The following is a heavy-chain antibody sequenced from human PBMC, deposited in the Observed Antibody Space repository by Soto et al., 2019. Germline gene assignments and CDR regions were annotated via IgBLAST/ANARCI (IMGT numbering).Heavy chain of an antibody. J-gene: IGHJ4*02. CDR1: GFTFSGYA. CDR2: ISYDGNNK. V-gene: IGHV3-30-3*01. Sequence: QVQLVESGGGVVQPGRSLRLSCAASGFTFSGYAMYWVRQAPGKGLEWVAVISYDGNNKYYADSVKGRFTISRDNSKNPLDLQRNSLRTEDTGVYYCERRAYYGSRNDYNGPFDYWGQGTLVTVSS. CDR3: ERRAYYGSRNDYNGPFDY. D-gene: IGHD3-10*01.